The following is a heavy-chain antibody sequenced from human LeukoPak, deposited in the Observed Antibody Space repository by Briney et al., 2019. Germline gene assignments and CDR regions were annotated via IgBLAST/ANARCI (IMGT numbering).Heavy chain of an antibody. J-gene: IGHJ5*02. CDR3: ARHDCGGGGCYGWFDP. V-gene: IGHV5-51*01. Sequence: GESLKISCKISGYSFTSYWIGWVRQIPGRGLEWMGIIYPGDSATRYSPPFQRQVTISSDKSISTAYLQWSSLTASDTAMYYCARHDCGGGGCYGWFDPWGQGTLVSVSS. CDR2: IYPGDSAT. D-gene: IGHD2-15*01. CDR1: GYSFTSYW.